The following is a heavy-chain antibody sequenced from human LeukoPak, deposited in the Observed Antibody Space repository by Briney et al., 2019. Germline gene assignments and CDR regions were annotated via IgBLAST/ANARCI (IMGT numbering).Heavy chain of an antibody. V-gene: IGHV1-69*13. Sequence: ASVKVSYKASGGTFSSYAISWVRQAPGQGLEWMGGIIPIFGTANYAQKFQGRVTITADESTSTAYMELSSLRSEDTAVYYCAREVDHDILTGYSNDYWGQGTLVTVSS. CDR1: GGTFSSYA. J-gene: IGHJ4*02. CDR2: IIPIFGTA. CDR3: AREVDHDILTGYSNDY. D-gene: IGHD3-9*01.